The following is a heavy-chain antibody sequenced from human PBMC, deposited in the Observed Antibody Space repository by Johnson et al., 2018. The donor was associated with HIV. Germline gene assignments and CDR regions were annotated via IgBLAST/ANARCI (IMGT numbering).Heavy chain of an antibody. CDR1: GFTFSSYW. Sequence: VQLVESGGGLVQPGGSLRLSCAASGFTFSSYWMSWVRQAPGKGLEWVANIKQDGSAKYYVDSVKGRFTISRDNAKNSLYLQMNRLRVEDTAIYYCARQPDNFWSSDAFDIWGQGTMVTVSS. CDR3: ARQPDNFWSSDAFDI. CDR2: IKQDGSAK. V-gene: IGHV3-7*01. D-gene: IGHD3-3*01. J-gene: IGHJ3*02.